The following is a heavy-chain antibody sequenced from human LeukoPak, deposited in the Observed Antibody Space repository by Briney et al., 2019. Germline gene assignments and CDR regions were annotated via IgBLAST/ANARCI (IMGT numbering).Heavy chain of an antibody. V-gene: IGHV1-2*02. Sequence: ASVKVSCKASGYTFTGYYRHWVRQAPGQGLEWMGWINPNSGGTNYAQKFQGRVTMTRDTSISTAYMEVSRLRSDDTAVYYCARDYYDSSGYGYWGQGTLVTVSS. D-gene: IGHD3-22*01. CDR1: GYTFTGYY. CDR2: INPNSGGT. CDR3: ARDYYDSSGYGY. J-gene: IGHJ4*02.